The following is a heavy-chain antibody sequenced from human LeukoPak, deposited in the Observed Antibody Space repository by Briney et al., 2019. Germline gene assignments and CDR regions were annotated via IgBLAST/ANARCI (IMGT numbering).Heavy chain of an antibody. CDR2: ISYDGSNK. CDR1: GFTFSSYG. V-gene: IGHV3-30*03. Sequence: GGSLRLSFAASGFTFSSYGMHWVRQAPGKGLEWVAVISYDGSNKYYADSVQGRFTISRDNSKNTLYLQMNSLRAEDTAVYYCATNGPGKSRYFDYWGQGTLVTVSS. J-gene: IGHJ4*02. D-gene: IGHD2-8*01. CDR3: ATNGPGKSRYFDY.